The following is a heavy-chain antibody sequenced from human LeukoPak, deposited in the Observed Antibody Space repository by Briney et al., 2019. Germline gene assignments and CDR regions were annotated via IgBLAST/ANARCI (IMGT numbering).Heavy chain of an antibody. CDR2: IYYSGST. CDR1: GGSISSSSYY. J-gene: IGHJ4*02. CDR3: ARGYCTNAVCSLGPTQA. Sequence: SETLSLTCTVSGGSISSSSYYWGWIRQPPGTGLEWIGSIYYSGSTYYNPSLKSRVTISVDTSKNQFSLKLSSVTAADTAVYYCARGYCTNAVCSLGPTQAWGQGTLVTVSS. V-gene: IGHV4-39*07. D-gene: IGHD2-8*01.